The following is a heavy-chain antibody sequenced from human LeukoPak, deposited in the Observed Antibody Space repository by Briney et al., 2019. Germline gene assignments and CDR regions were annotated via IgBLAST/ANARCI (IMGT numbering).Heavy chain of an antibody. CDR2: IYSGGST. J-gene: IGHJ6*02. CDR3: ARGFVWELLHYYYGMDV. Sequence: AGGSLRLSCAASGFTVSSNYMSWVGQAPGKGLEWVAVIYSGGSTYYADSVKGRFTISRDNSKNTLYLQMNSLRAEDTAVYYCARGFVWELLHYYYGMDVWGQGTTVTVSS. D-gene: IGHD1-26*01. V-gene: IGHV3-66*01. CDR1: GFTVSSNY.